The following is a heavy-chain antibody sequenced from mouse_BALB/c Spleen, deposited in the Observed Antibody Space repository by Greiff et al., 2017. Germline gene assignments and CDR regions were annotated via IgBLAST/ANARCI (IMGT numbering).Heavy chain of an antibody. CDR2: ISDGGSYI. CDR1: GFTFSDYY. CDR3: ERTLYGNLGRFAY. Sequence: EVKVVESGGGLVKPGGSLKLSCAASGFTFSDYYMYWVRQTPEKRLEWVATISDGGSYIYYPDSVKGRFTISRDNAKNNLYLQMSSLKSEDTAMYYCERTLYGNLGRFAYWGQGTLVTVSA. V-gene: IGHV5-4*02. J-gene: IGHJ3*01. D-gene: IGHD2-1*01.